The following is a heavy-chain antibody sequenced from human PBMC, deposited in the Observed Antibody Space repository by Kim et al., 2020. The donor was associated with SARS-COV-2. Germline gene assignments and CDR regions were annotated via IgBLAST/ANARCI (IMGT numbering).Heavy chain of an antibody. V-gene: IGHV3-23*03. CDR1: GFTFSSYA. CDR3: AKMFRPLLWFGELSIGMDV. CDR2: IYSGGSST. D-gene: IGHD3-10*01. Sequence: GGSLRLSCAASGFTFSSYAMSWVRQAPGKGLEWVSVIYSGGSSTYYADSVKGRFTISRDNSKNTLYLQMNSLRAEDTAGDYCAKMFRPLLWFGELSIGMDVWGQGTTVTVSS. J-gene: IGHJ6*02.